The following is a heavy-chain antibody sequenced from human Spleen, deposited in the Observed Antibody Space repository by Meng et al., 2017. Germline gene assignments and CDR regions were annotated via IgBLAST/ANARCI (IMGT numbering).Heavy chain of an antibody. CDR2: ISGYNGNT. Sequence: ASVKVSCKASGYTFTGYYMHWVRQAPGQGLEWMGWISGYNGNTNYAQKFQGRVTMTTDTSTSTTYMELRSLRSDDTAMYYCTRDFPRRDMGGATLGYWGQGTLVTVSS. J-gene: IGHJ4*02. D-gene: IGHD1-26*01. CDR3: TRDFPRRDMGGATLGY. CDR1: GYTFTGYY. V-gene: IGHV1-18*04.